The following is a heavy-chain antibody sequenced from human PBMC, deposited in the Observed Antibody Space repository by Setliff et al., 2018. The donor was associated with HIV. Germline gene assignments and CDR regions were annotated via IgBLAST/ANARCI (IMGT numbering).Heavy chain of an antibody. V-gene: IGHV1-24*01. D-gene: IGHD6-13*01. Sequence: ASVKVSCKASGYTFTSVYMHWVRQAPGKGLEWMANFDPEDGETFYAQKFQGRLTMTEDTSIDTAYMELSSLRSDDTAMYYCVTDPGYSSTWYSESFQHWGQGTVVTVSS. CDR3: VTDPGYSSTWYSESFQH. CDR2: FDPEDGET. J-gene: IGHJ1*01. CDR1: GYTFTSVY.